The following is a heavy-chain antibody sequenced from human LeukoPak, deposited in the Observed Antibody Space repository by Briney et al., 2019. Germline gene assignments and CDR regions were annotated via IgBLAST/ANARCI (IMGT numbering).Heavy chain of an antibody. CDR3: ARDQYYCGRNWFDP. Sequence: GASVKVSCKASGYTLTSYGISWVRQAPGQGLEWIGWISAYNGNTNYAQKLQGRVTMTTDTSTSTAYMELRSLRSDDTAVDYCARDQYYCGRNWFDPWGQGTMVTVSS. J-gene: IGHJ5*02. CDR2: ISAYNGNT. V-gene: IGHV1-18*01. CDR1: GYTLTSYG. D-gene: IGHD3-10*01.